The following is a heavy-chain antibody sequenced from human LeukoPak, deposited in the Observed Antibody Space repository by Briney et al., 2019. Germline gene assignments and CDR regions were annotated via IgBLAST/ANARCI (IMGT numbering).Heavy chain of an antibody. CDR1: GFTFNTAW. J-gene: IGHJ1*01. Sequence: GGSLRLSCAVSGFTFNTAWMSWVRQAPGKGLEYIGRIKSETDGGTTYYAAPLKGRFTISRDDSKNTLYLQINSLKIEDTALYYCTKDLGLWGQGTLVTVSS. CDR3: TKDLGL. CDR2: IKSETDGGTT. V-gene: IGHV3-15*01.